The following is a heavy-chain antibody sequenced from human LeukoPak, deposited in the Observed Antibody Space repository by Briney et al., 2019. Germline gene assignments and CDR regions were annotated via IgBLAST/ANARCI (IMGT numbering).Heavy chain of an antibody. Sequence: SETLSLTCGSLSGYYWSWIRQPPGKGLEWIGQIHQSGHTIYNPSLMSRVTISIDTSKNQFSLILSSVTAADTAAYYCARHGGYYFDHWGQGTLVTVSS. J-gene: IGHJ4*02. D-gene: IGHD3-16*01. CDR1: SLSGYY. CDR2: IHQSGHT. V-gene: IGHV4-34*01. CDR3: ARHGGYYFDH.